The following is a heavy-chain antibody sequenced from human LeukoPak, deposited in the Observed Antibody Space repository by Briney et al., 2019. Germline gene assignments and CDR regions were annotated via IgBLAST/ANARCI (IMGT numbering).Heavy chain of an antibody. J-gene: IGHJ4*02. Sequence: SQTLSLTCAISGDSVSSNSAAWNWIRQSPSRGLEWLGRTYYRSKWYNDYAVSVKSRITINPDTSKNQFSLKLSSVTAADTAVYFCARHGASGSYLYYFDYWGQGTLVTVSS. CDR1: GDSVSSNSAA. D-gene: IGHD1-26*01. CDR3: ARHGASGSYLYYFDY. CDR2: TYYRSKWYN. V-gene: IGHV6-1*01.